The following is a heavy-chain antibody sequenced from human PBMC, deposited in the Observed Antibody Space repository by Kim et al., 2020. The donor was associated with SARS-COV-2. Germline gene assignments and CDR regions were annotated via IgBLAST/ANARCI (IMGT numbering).Heavy chain of an antibody. D-gene: IGHD6-13*01. J-gene: IGHJ6*02. CDR2: INSDGSST. CDR1: GFTFSSYW. V-gene: IGHV3-74*01. CDR3: ARDTQHLSSWNIYYYYGMDV. Sequence: GGSLRLSCAASGFTFSSYWMHWVRQAPGKGLVWVSRINSDGSSTSYADSVKGRFTISRDNAKNTLYLQMNSLRAEDTAVYYCARDTQHLSSWNIYYYYGMDVWGQGTTVTVSS.